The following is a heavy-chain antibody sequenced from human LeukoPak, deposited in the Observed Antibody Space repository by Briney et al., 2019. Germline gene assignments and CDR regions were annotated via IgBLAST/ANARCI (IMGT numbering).Heavy chain of an antibody. CDR2: IKSKTDGRTT. J-gene: IGHJ4*02. CDR1: GFTFNNAW. D-gene: IGHD3-22*01. Sequence: GSLRLSCAASGFTFNNAWMSWVRQAPGKGLEWVGRIKSKTDGRTTDYAAPVKGRFTISRDDSKNTLYLQMNSLKTEDTAVYYCITFSMIVVVITDRGQGTLVTVSS. CDR3: ITFSMIVVVITD. V-gene: IGHV3-15*01.